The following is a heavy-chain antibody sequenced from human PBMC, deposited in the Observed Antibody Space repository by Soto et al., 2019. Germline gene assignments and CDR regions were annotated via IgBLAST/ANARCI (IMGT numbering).Heavy chain of an antibody. J-gene: IGHJ4*02. D-gene: IGHD6-19*01. CDR2: INPSGGST. CDR1: GYTFTSYY. CDR3: ARVLFPSSSSGWCPY. Sequence: ASVKVSCKASGYTFTSYYMHWVRQAPGQGLEWKGIINPSGGSTSYAQKFQGRVTMTRDTSTSTVYMDLSSLRSEDTSVYYCARVLFPSSSSGWCPYWGQGTLVTVSS. V-gene: IGHV1-46*01.